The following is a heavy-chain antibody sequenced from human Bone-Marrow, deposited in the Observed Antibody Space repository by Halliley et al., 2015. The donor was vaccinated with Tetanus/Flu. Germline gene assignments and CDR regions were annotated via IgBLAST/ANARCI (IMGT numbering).Heavy chain of an antibody. J-gene: IGHJ5*02. Sequence: GVGWVSCVGEDGPSTSSAVSVKGRFTISRDNAKSMVYLQRSSLRAEDTAVYYCARVERWFDPWGQGTLVTVSS. V-gene: IGHV3-74*01. CDR3: ARVERWFDP. CDR2: VGEDGPST.